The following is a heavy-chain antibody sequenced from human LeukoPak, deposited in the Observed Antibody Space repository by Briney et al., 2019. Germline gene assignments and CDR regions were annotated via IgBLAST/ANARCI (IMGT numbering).Heavy chain of an antibody. V-gene: IGHV3-23*01. CDR3: APGATIKGPLDY. D-gene: IGHD5-12*01. Sequence: PGGSLRLSCAASGLSFSSYAMNWVRQAPGKGLEGVSVISGSGGSTYYADSVKGRFTISRDNSKNTLYLQMNSLRAEDTAVYYCAPGATIKGPLDYSGQGTLVTVSS. CDR1: GLSFSSYA. J-gene: IGHJ4*02. CDR2: ISGSGGST.